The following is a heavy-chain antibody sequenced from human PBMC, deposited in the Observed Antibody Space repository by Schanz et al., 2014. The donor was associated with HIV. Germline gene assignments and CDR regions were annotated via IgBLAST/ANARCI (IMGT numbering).Heavy chain of an antibody. J-gene: IGHJ4*02. V-gene: IGHV3-23*04. CDR2: ISRTGGST. Sequence: EVQLVESGRGLVKPGGSLSLSCAASGFTFSSYSMNWVRQAPGKGLEWVSSISRTGGSTYYADSVKGRFTISRDNSKNTLYLQMNSLRAEDTAVYFCAQASVTDYCDYWGQGTLVTVSS. CDR1: GFTFSSYS. CDR3: AQASVTDYCDY. D-gene: IGHD4-17*01.